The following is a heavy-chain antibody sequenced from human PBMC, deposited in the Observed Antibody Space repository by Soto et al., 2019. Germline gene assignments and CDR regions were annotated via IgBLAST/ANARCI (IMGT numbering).Heavy chain of an antibody. J-gene: IGHJ6*02. V-gene: IGHV2-5*02. Sequence: QITLKESGPTLVKPTQTLTLTCTFSGFSLSTSGVGVAWIRQPPGKALEWLALIYWDDDKRYRPSLESRLTITKDTSKNQLVLTMTNMDSVDTATYYCAYLSCSGGSCYWFSFSGLNVWGQGTTVTVSS. CDR1: GFSLSTSGVG. CDR2: IYWDDDK. D-gene: IGHD2-15*01. CDR3: AYLSCSGGSCYWFSFSGLNV.